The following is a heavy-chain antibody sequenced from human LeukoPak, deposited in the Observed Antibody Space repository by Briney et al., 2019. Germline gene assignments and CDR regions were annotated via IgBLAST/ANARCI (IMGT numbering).Heavy chain of an antibody. J-gene: IGHJ3*02. Sequence: GESLKISCKGSGYSFTSYWISWVRQMPGKGLEWMGRIDPSDSYTNDSPSFQGHVTISADKSINTAYLQWRSLKASDTAMYYCARRLQTAVAGTGAFDIWGQGTMVTVSS. CDR3: ARRLQTAVAGTGAFDI. D-gene: IGHD6-19*01. V-gene: IGHV5-10-1*01. CDR2: IDPSDSYT. CDR1: GYSFTSYW.